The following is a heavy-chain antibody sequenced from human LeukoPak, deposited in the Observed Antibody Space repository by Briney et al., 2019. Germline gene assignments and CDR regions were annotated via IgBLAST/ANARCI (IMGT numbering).Heavy chain of an antibody. CDR1: GDSVSSNSAA. J-gene: IGHJ6*02. V-gene: IGHV6-1*01. Sequence: SQTLSLTCAISGDSVSSNSAAWNWIRQSPSRGLEWLGRTYYRSKWYNDYAVSVKSRITINPDTSKNQFPLQLNSVTPEDTAVYYCARDPSGGGTNYYYYYGMDVWGQGTTVTVSS. CDR2: TYYRSKWYN. CDR3: ARDPSGGGTNYYYYYGMDV. D-gene: IGHD1-7*01.